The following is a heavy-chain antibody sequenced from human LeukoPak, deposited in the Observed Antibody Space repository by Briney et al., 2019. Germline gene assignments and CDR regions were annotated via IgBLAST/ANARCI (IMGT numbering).Heavy chain of an antibody. V-gene: IGHV3-23*01. D-gene: IGHD2-15*01. CDR3: AKDHRREGYCSGGSCYSTIDY. J-gene: IGHJ4*02. CDR2: ISGRGLST. Sequence: GGSLRLSCAASGFTFSGYAMSWVRQAPGKGLEWVSTISGRGLSTYYADSLKGRFTISRDNSKNTLYLQMNSLRAEDTAVYYCAKDHRREGYCSGGSCYSTIDYWGQGTLVTVSS. CDR1: GFTFSGYA.